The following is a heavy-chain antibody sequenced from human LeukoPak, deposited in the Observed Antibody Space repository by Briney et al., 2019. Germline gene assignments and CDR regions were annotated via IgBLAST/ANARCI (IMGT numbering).Heavy chain of an antibody. D-gene: IGHD2-2*02. CDR2: IRYDGSNK. Sequence: GGSLRLSCAASGFTFSSYGMHWVRQAPGKGLEWVAFIRYDGSNKYYADSVEGRFTISRDNSKNTLYLQMNSLRAEDTAVYYCAKAGRCSSTSCYSSVYYYYMDVWGQGTTVTVSS. CDR1: GFTFSSYG. V-gene: IGHV3-30*02. J-gene: IGHJ6*03. CDR3: AKAGRCSSTSCYSSVYYYYMDV.